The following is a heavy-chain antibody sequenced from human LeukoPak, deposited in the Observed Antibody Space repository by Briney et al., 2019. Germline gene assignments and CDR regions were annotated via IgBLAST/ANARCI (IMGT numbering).Heavy chain of an antibody. Sequence: PGGSLRLSCAASGFTFSSYGMHWVRQAPGKGLEWVAVISYDGSNKYYADSVKGRFTISRGNSKNTLYLQMNSLRAEDTAVYYCGTDHTGYSSGWRAFDIWGQGTMVTVSS. CDR2: ISYDGSNK. CDR1: GFTFSSYG. J-gene: IGHJ3*02. V-gene: IGHV3-30*03. CDR3: GTDHTGYSSGWRAFDI. D-gene: IGHD6-19*01.